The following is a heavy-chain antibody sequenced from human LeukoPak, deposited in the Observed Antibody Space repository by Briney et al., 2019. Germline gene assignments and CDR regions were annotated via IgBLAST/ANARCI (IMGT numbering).Heavy chain of an antibody. Sequence: PGGSLRLSCAASGFTFSNAWMSWVRQAPGKGLEWVGRIKSKTDGGTTDYAAPVKGRFTISRDDSKNTLYLQMNSLKTEDTAVYYCTTANWSYRYTTYYYYMDVWGKGTTVTVSS. D-gene: IGHD3-16*02. CDR1: GFTFSNAW. J-gene: IGHJ6*03. CDR2: IKSKTDGGTT. V-gene: IGHV3-15*01. CDR3: TTANWSYRYTTYYYYMDV.